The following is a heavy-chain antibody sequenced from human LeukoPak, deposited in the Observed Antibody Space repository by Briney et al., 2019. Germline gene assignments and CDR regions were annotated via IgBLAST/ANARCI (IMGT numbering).Heavy chain of an antibody. J-gene: IGHJ4*02. CDR2: ISSNGGST. D-gene: IGHD5-18*01. CDR3: VKGGAYSYGSSFDY. V-gene: IGHV3-64D*06. Sequence: PGGSLRLSCAAYGFIFSNYAMHWVRQAPGKGLEYVSVISSNGGSTYYADSVKGRFTISRDNSKNTLYLQMSSLRAEDTAVYYCVKGGAYSYGSSFDYWGQGTLVTVSS. CDR1: GFIFSNYA.